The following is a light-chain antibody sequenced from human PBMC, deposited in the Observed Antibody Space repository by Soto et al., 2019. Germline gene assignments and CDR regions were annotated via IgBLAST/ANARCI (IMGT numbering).Light chain of an antibody. CDR2: GAS. CDR3: QQYDSSPWT. J-gene: IGKJ1*01. CDR1: QSISSTY. Sequence: EIVLTQSPGTLSLSPGERATLSCRASQSISSTYLAWYQQKPGQAPRLLNYGASSWATGIPDRFSGSGSGTDFTLTISRLEPEDFAVYYCQQYDSSPWTFGQGTKVEIK. V-gene: IGKV3-20*01.